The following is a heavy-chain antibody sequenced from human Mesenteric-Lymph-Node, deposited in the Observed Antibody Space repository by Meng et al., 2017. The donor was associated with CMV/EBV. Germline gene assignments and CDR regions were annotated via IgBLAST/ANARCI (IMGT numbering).Heavy chain of an antibody. V-gene: IGHV3-30*12. Sequence: GGSLRLSCAAAGLSFRTYGMHWVRQAPGKGLEWVAFIKHDIGTKNYADSVKGRFTISRDNSKNTLHLQMNGLRCDDAATYFCAKDGGSYRYAIDVWGQGTTVTVSS. CDR3: AKDGGSYRYAIDV. CDR1: GLSFRTYG. J-gene: IGHJ6*02. CDR2: IKHDIGTK. D-gene: IGHD5-18*01.